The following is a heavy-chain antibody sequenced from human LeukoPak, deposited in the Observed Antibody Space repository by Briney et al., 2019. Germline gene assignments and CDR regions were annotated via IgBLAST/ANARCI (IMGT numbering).Heavy chain of an antibody. CDR2: ISGSGGST. CDR1: GFTFSSYA. Sequence: PGGSLRLSCAASGFTFSSYAMSWVRQAPGKGLEWVSAISGSGGSTYYADSVKGRFTISRDNSKNMLYLQMNSLRAEDTAVYYCAKDRRDGSYLFDYWGQGTLVTVSS. V-gene: IGHV3-23*01. D-gene: IGHD1-26*01. J-gene: IGHJ4*02. CDR3: AKDRRDGSYLFDY.